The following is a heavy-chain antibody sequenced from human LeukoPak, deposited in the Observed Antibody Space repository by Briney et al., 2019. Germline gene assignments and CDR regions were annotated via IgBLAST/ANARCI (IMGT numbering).Heavy chain of an antibody. J-gene: IGHJ4*02. Sequence: SETLSLTCTVSGGSISSYYWSWIRQPPGKGLEWIGYIYYSGSTNYNPSLKSRVTISVDTSKNQFSLKLSSVTAADTAVYYCARVGPAADWGYYFDYWGRGTLVTVSS. CDR3: ARVGPAADWGYYFDY. CDR1: GGSISSYY. D-gene: IGHD6-13*01. V-gene: IGHV4-59*01. CDR2: IYYSGST.